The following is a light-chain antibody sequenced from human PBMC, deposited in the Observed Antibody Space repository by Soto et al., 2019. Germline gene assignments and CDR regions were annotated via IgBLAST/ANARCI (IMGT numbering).Light chain of an antibody. CDR3: AAWDDSLNGYV. CDR1: NSNIGTNT. J-gene: IGLJ1*01. V-gene: IGLV1-44*01. CDR2: SND. Sequence: QPVLTQPPSPSGTPGQRVAISCSGSNSNIGTNTVTWYQQLPGTAPKLLIYSNDQRPSGVPDRFSGSKSGTSASLAISGLQSEDEADYYCAAWDDSLNGYVFGTGTKVTVL.